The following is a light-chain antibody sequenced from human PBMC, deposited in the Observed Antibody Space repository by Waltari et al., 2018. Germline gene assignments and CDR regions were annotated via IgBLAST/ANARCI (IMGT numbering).Light chain of an antibody. Sequence: QSVLTQPPSASGTPGQRVTISCSGSSSNVRSNTVNWYQQLPGTAPKLLIYSNKQRPSGVPDRFSVSKSGTSASLAISGLQSEDEADYYCATWDDSLNAYVFGTVTKVTVL. CDR2: SNK. V-gene: IGLV1-44*01. CDR1: SSNVRSNT. CDR3: ATWDDSLNAYV. J-gene: IGLJ1*01.